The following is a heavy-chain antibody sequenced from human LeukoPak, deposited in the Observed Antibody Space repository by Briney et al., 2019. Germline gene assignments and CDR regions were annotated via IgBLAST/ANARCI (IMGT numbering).Heavy chain of an antibody. CDR1: GFTFSSYA. CDR3: ARWYDFWSGPGKRGYFDY. CDR2: ISSNGGST. V-gene: IGHV3-64*02. Sequence: PGGSLRLSCAASGFTFSSYAMHWVRQAPGKGLEYVSAISSNGGSTGYADSVKGRFTISRDNAKNSLYLQMNSLRAEDTALYYCARWYDFWSGPGKRGYFDYWGQGTLVTVSS. J-gene: IGHJ4*02. D-gene: IGHD3-3*01.